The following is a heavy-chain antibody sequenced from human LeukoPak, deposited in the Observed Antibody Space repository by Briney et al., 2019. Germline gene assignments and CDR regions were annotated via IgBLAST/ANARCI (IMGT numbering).Heavy chain of an antibody. CDR3: ARLNREYALDY. J-gene: IGHJ4*02. D-gene: IGHD2/OR15-2a*01. Sequence: PSETLSLTCTVSGGSISSSSCYWGWIRQPPGKGLEWIGSIYYSGSTYYNPSLKSRVTISVDTSKNQFSLKLSSVTAADTAVYYCARLNREYALDYWGQGTLVTVSS. CDR1: GGSISSSSCY. CDR2: IYYSGST. V-gene: IGHV4-39*01.